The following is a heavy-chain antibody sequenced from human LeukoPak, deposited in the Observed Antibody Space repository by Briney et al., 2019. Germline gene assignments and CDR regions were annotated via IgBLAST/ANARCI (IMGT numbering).Heavy chain of an antibody. CDR2: IKEDGSEK. Sequence: GGSLRLSCAASGFTFTSYWMYWVRQAPGKGLEWVADIKEDGSEKYYVDSVKGRFTISRDNAKNSLYLQMNSLRAEDTAVYYCARSSYYCFDYWGPGTLVTVSS. CDR3: ARSSYYCFDY. V-gene: IGHV3-7*01. J-gene: IGHJ4*02. D-gene: IGHD3-10*01. CDR1: GFTFTSYW.